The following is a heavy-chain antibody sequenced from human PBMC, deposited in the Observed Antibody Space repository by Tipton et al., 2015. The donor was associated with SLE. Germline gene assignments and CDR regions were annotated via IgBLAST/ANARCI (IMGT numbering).Heavy chain of an antibody. J-gene: IGHJ4*02. CDR2: IKEDGSKI. D-gene: IGHD4-17*01. V-gene: IGHV3-7*01. CDR1: GIPFGSYG. CDR3: ARAGSGDYVGWSFDY. Sequence: SLRLSCAASGIPFGSYGMHWVRQAPGKGLEWVANIKEDGSKIYYMDSVRGRFTISRDNAQDSVYLQMNSLRPDDTALYYCARAGSGDYVGWSFDYWGQGTLVTVSS.